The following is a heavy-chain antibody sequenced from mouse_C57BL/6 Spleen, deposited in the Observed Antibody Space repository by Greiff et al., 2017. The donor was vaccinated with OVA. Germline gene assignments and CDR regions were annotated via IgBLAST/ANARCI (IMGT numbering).Heavy chain of an antibody. CDR3: ARGRLHYFDY. V-gene: IGHV5-17*01. J-gene: IGHJ2*01. CDR2: ISSGSSTI. Sequence: EVKLMESGGGLVKPGGSLKLSCAASGFTFSDYGMHWVRQAPEKGLEWVAYISSGSSTIYYADTVKGRFTISRDNAKNTLFLQMTSLRSEDTAMYYCARGRLHYFDYWGQGTTLTVSS. D-gene: IGHD2-4*01. CDR1: GFTFSDYG.